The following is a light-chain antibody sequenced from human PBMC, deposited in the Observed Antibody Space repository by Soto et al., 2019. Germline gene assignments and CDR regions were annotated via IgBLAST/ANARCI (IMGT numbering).Light chain of an antibody. CDR2: DVS. CDR3: SSYTSSSTPYV. V-gene: IGLV2-14*01. CDR1: SSDVGGYNY. Sequence: QSVLTQPASVSGSPGQSFTISCTGTSSDVGGYNYVSWYQQHPGKAPKLMIYDVSNRPSGVSNRFSGSKSGNTASLTISGLQAEDEADYYCSSYTSSSTPYVVGTGTKVTV. J-gene: IGLJ1*01.